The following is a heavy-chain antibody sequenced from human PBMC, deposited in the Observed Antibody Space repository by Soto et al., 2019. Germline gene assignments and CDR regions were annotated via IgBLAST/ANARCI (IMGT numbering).Heavy chain of an antibody. V-gene: IGHV4-4*07. CDR3: ARGQRFSDWFDP. J-gene: IGHJ5*02. CDR1: GGSMISYY. Sequence: LSLTCTVSGGSMISYYWTWIRQPAGKGLEWIGRVYSSGGTHYNPSLKSRVTISLDTSKNQFSLRLLSVTDADTAVYYCARGQRFSDWFDPWGQGTLVTVSS. CDR2: VYSSGGT. D-gene: IGHD3-3*01.